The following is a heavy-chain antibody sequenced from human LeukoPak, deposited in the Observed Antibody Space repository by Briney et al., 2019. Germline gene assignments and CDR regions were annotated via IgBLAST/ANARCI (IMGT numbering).Heavy chain of an antibody. V-gene: IGHV3-30*18. Sequence: GRSLRLSCAASGFTFSSYGMHWVRQAPGKGLEWVAVISYDGSNKYYADSVKGRFTISRDNAKNSLYLQMNSLSAEDAALYYCVKDPLPQYYRGGEALFDFWGQGALVSVTS. CDR1: GFTFSSYG. D-gene: IGHD2-21*01. CDR2: ISYDGSNK. CDR3: VKDPLPQYYRGGEALFDF. J-gene: IGHJ4*02.